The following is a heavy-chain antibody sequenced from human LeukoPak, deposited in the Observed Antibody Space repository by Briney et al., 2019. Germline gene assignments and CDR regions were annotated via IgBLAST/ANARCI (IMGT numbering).Heavy chain of an antibody. J-gene: IGHJ5*02. D-gene: IGHD3-9*01. V-gene: IGHV1-18*01. CDR2: ISAYNGNT. Sequence: GASVKVSCKASGYTFTSYGISWVRQAPGQGLEWVGWISAYNGNTNYAQKLQGRVTMTTDTSTSTAYMELRSLRSDDTAVYYCAREADGDYDIMTGYYRGAFDPWGQGTLVTVSS. CDR1: GYTFTSYG. CDR3: AREADGDYDIMTGYYRGAFDP.